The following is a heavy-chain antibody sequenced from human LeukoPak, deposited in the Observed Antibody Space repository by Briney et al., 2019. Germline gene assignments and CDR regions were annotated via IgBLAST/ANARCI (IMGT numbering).Heavy chain of an antibody. CDR2: ISSSSSYI. CDR1: GFTFSSYS. J-gene: IGHJ5*02. Sequence: PGGSLRLSCAASGFTFSSYSMNWVRQAPGKGLEWVSSISSSSSYIYYADSVKGRFTISRDNAKNSLYLQMNSLRAEDTAVYYCARERHYSNYVGGPWGQGTLVTVSS. V-gene: IGHV3-21*01. D-gene: IGHD4-11*01. CDR3: ARERHYSNYVGGP.